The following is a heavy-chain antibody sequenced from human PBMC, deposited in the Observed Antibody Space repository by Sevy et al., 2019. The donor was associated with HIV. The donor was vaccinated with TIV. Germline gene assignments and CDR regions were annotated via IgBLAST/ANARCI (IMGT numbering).Heavy chain of an antibody. CDR2: IYYSGST. J-gene: IGHJ6*02. CDR1: GGSISSYY. Sequence: SETLSLTCTVSGGSISSYYWSWIRQPPGKGLEWIGYIYYSGSTNYNPSLKSRVTISVDTSKNQFSLKLSSVTAADKDVYYCARGGYCSSTSCSRLYSAPGGMDVWGQGTTVTVSS. D-gene: IGHD2-2*01. CDR3: ARGGYCSSTSCSRLYSAPGGMDV. V-gene: IGHV4-59*01.